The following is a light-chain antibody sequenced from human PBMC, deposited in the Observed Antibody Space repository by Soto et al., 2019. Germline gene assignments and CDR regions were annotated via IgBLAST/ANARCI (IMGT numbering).Light chain of an antibody. CDR2: GAS. CDR1: QSVRNN. CDR3: QQYNNWPPFT. J-gene: IGKJ2*01. Sequence: EIVMTQSPATLSVSPGERATLSCRASQSVRNNLAWYQQKPGQAPRLLIYGASTRATGIPARFSGSGSGTEFTLTISRIQSEDFTVYYCQQYNNWPPFTFGQGTKLEIK. V-gene: IGKV3-15*01.